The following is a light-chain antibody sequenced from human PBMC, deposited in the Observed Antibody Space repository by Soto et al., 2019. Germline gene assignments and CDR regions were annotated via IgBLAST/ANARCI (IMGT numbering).Light chain of an antibody. CDR1: QTVSTY. CDR2: DAS. Sequence: DIVLTQSPDTLSLSPGERATLWCRASQTVSTYFAWSHQQPGQPPRLLVYDASKRAPGIPARFIGSGSGTDFTLTVSSLEREDFALYYCQQRSGWPTFGQGTKVDIK. V-gene: IGKV3-11*01. J-gene: IGKJ1*01. CDR3: QQRSGWPT.